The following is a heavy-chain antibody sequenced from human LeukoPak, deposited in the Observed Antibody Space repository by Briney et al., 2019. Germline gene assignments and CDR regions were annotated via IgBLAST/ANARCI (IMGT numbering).Heavy chain of an antibody. Sequence: PGRSLRLSCAASGFTFSSYGMHWVRQAPGKGLEWVAVISYDGSNKYYADSVKGRFTISRDNSKNTLYLQMNSLRAEDTAVYYCAKDRQLVIDYWGQGTLVTVSS. CDR1: GFTFSSYG. D-gene: IGHD6-6*01. CDR3: AKDRQLVIDY. J-gene: IGHJ4*02. CDR2: ISYDGSNK. V-gene: IGHV3-30*18.